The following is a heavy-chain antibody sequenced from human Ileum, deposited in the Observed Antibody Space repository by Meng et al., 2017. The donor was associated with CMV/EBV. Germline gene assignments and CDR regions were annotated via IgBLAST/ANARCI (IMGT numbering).Heavy chain of an antibody. D-gene: IGHD3-16*02. Sequence: SCAVTGFPFRCDTLSWVRQAAGKGLEYVSHISGSGSPTYYADSVKGRFTISRDNSKNTLYLQTNSLRAEDTAVYYCANALVSYTYDYWGQGTLVTVSS. V-gene: IGHV3-23*01. J-gene: IGHJ4*02. CDR2: ISGSGSPT. CDR3: ANALVSYTYDY. CDR1: GFPFRCDT.